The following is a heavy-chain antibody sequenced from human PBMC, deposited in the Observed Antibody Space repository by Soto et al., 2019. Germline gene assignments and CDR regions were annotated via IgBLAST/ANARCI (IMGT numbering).Heavy chain of an antibody. J-gene: IGHJ3*02. CDR3: ARQDRYNWNYVNLGGAFDI. D-gene: IGHD1-7*01. Sequence: SETLSLTCTVSGGSISSSSYYWGWIRQPPGKGLEWIGSIYYSGSTYYNPPLKSRVTISVDTSKNQFSLKLSSVTAADTAVYYCARQDRYNWNYVNLGGAFDIWGQGTMVTVSS. CDR1: GGSISSSSYY. CDR2: IYYSGST. V-gene: IGHV4-39*01.